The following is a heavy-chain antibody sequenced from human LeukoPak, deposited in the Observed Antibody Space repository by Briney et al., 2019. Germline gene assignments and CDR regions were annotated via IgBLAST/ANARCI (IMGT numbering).Heavy chain of an antibody. D-gene: IGHD3-22*01. CDR2: ISAYNGNT. CDR1: GYTFTSYG. V-gene: IGHV1-18*01. CDR3: AREIYYDSSGYNYYYYGMDV. J-gene: IGHJ6*02. Sequence: ASVKVSCKASGYTFTSYGISWVRQAPGQGLEWMGWISAYNGNTNYAQKLQGRVTMTTDTSTSTAYMELSSLRSEDTAVYYCAREIYYDSSGYNYYYYGMDVWGQGTTVTVSS.